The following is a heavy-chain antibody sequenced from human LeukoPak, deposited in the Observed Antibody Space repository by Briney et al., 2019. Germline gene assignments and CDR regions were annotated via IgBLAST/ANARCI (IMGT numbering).Heavy chain of an antibody. Sequence: AASVKVSCKASGGTFSNYAISWLRQAPGQGLEWMGGIIPLFGTANYAQMFQGRVTITADKSTSTDYMELSSLSSEDTAVYYCARDISWLGFDYWGQGILVTVSS. CDR2: IIPLFGTA. CDR3: ARDISWLGFDY. CDR1: GGTFSNYA. D-gene: IGHD6-19*01. J-gene: IGHJ4*02. V-gene: IGHV1-69*06.